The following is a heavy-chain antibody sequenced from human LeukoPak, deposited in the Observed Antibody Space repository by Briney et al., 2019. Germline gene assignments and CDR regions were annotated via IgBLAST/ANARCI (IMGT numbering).Heavy chain of an antibody. Sequence: GGSLRLSCAASGFTFSSYSMNWVRQAPGKGLEWVSSITLSSSSIYYADSVKGRFTISGDNAKNSLYLRMNSLRAEDTAVYFCATGGPYSSSDYWGQGTLVTVSS. CDR1: GFTFSSYS. CDR2: ITLSSSSI. D-gene: IGHD6-6*01. V-gene: IGHV3-21*01. CDR3: ATGGPYSSSDY. J-gene: IGHJ4*02.